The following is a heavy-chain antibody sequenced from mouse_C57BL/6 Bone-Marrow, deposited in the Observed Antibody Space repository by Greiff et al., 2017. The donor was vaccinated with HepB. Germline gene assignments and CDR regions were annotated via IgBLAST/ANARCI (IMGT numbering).Heavy chain of an antibody. CDR2: IYPGSGST. CDR3: ARDYYGSNYAVDY. V-gene: IGHV1-55*01. J-gene: IGHJ4*01. Sequence: VQLQQPGAELVKPGASVKMSCKASGYTFTSYWITWVKQRPGQGLEWIGDIYPGSGSTNYNEKFKSKATLTVDTSTSTAYMQLSSLTSEDSAVYYCARDYYGSNYAVDYWGQGTSVTVSS. CDR1: GYTFTSYW. D-gene: IGHD1-1*01.